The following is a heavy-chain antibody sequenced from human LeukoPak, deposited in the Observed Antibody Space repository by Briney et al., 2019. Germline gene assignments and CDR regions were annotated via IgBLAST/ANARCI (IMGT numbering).Heavy chain of an antibody. CDR2: INRSGGT. Sequence: SETLSLTCTVYGASFSDYYWSWIRQPPGKGLEWIGEINRSGGTNYNPSLRSRVTISIDTSKSQFSLNRSAATAADTAVYYCSADHYWGQGTLVTVSS. J-gene: IGHJ4*02. CDR3: SADHY. V-gene: IGHV4-34*01. CDR1: GASFSDYY.